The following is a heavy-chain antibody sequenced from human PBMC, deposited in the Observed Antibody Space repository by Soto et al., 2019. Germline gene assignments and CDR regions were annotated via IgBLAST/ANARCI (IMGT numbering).Heavy chain of an antibody. D-gene: IGHD6-6*01. CDR2: ISGSDDST. CDR3: AKRSSSSTFAY. V-gene: IGHV3-23*01. Sequence: EVQLLESGGGLVQPGESLRLSCAASGFTFSSYAMSWVRQAPGKGLEWVSVISGSDDSTYYADSVKGRFTSSRDNSKNTRDLQMNSLRAEDTAVYYCAKRSSSSTFAYWGQGTLVTVSS. CDR1: GFTFSSYA. J-gene: IGHJ4*02.